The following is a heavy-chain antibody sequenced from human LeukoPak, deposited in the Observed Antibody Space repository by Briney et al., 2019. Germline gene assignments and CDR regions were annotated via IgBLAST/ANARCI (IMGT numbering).Heavy chain of an antibody. Sequence: SETLSLTCTVSGGSISSYYWTWIRQPPGKGLEWIGYIYYSGSTNYNPSLKSRVTISVDTSKNQFSLKLSSATAADTAVYYCARGFARAEYWGQGTLVTVSS. CDR3: ARGFARAEY. V-gene: IGHV4-59*01. CDR1: GGSISSYY. CDR2: IYYSGST. J-gene: IGHJ4*02.